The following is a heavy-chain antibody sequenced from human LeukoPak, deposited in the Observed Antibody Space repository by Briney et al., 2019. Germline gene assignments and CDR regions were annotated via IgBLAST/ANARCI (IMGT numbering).Heavy chain of an antibody. CDR3: ARGGLETAVKYFFDY. J-gene: IGHJ4*02. V-gene: IGHV3-66*01. D-gene: IGHD1-1*01. CDR2: IYRGGST. Sequence: GGSLRLSCVASGFTFSTYNMNWVRQAPGKGLEWVSTIYRGGSTYYADSVKGRFTISRDNSKNTVYLQINTLRVEDTAVYYCARGGLETAVKYFFDYWGQGTLITVSS. CDR1: GFTFSTYN.